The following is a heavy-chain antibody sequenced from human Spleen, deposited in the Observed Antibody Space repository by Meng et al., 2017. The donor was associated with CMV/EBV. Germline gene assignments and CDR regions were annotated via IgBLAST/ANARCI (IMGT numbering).Heavy chain of an antibody. J-gene: IGHJ6*02. D-gene: IGHD2-2*01. CDR2: VHHTGSA. Sequence: SETLSLTCAVYGGSFSGYHWNWIRQPPGKGLEWLGEVHHTGSATYNPSLKSRVTMSVDTSENQFSLKLTSVTAADTAVYYCARVDCITTNCRYLPYYYYTMDVWGQGTTVTVSS. V-gene: IGHV4-34*01. CDR3: ARVDCITTNCRYLPYYYYTMDV. CDR1: GGSFSGYH.